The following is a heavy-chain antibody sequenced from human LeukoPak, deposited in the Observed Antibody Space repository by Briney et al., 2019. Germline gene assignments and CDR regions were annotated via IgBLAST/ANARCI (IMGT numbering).Heavy chain of an antibody. CDR3: ARGKTYYDFWSGLKGMDV. J-gene: IGHJ6*02. CDR1: GYTFTSYG. D-gene: IGHD3-3*01. V-gene: IGHV1-18*01. Sequence: ASVKVSCKASGYTFTSYGISWVRQAPGQGLEWMGWISAYNGNTNYAQKFQGRVTITADKSTSTAYMELSSLRSEDTAVYYCARGKTYYDFWSGLKGMDVWGQGTTVTVSS. CDR2: ISAYNGNT.